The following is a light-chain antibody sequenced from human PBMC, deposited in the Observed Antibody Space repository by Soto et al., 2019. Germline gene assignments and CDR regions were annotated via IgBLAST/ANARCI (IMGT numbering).Light chain of an antibody. J-gene: IGKJ1*01. CDR1: QSLVYSDGNTY. CDR2: QVS. CDR3: IQFSCFPRT. V-gene: IGKV2-24*01. Sequence: VLTQTPLTSAVTLGQPASISCRSSQSLVYSDGNTYLSWLQQRPGHPPRLLIYQVSNRFSGVPDRFSGSGAGTDFTLKISRVEAEDVGVYSCIQFSCFPRTFGQGTKVEIK.